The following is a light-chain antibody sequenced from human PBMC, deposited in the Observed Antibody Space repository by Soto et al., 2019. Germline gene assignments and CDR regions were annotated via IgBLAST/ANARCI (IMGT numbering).Light chain of an antibody. J-gene: IGKJ1*01. CDR1: QSVSSK. CDR2: GAT. CDR3: QQYGSSFAT. Sequence: EIVLTQSPGTLALSPGERATLSCRASQSVSSKIAWYRQTPGQAPRLLIYGATTRATDIPDRFTGGGSGTDFTLTISRLEPADFAVYYCQQYGSSFATFGQGTQVEL. V-gene: IGKV3-20*01.